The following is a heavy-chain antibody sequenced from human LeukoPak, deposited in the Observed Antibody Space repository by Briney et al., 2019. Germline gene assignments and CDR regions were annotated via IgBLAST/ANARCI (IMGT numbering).Heavy chain of an antibody. CDR1: GGSISSYY. CDR3: ARVKSTIFGVVIAALYMDV. CDR2: IYYSGST. D-gene: IGHD3-3*01. J-gene: IGHJ6*03. V-gene: IGHV4-59*01. Sequence: SETLSLTCTVSGGSISSYYWSWIRQPPGKGLEWIGYIYYSGSTNYNPSLKSRVTISVDTSKNQFSLKLSSVTAADTAVYYCARVKSTIFGVVIAALYMDVWGKGTTVTVSS.